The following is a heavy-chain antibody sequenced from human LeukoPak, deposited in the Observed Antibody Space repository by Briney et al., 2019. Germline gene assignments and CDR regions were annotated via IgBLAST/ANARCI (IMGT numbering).Heavy chain of an antibody. D-gene: IGHD2-15*01. CDR2: ISSSSSYT. CDR3: ARADLLNIVVVVANHYYYGMDV. J-gene: IGHJ6*04. Sequence: PGGSLRLSCAASGFTFSDYYMSWIRQAPGKGLEWVSYISSSSSYTNYADSVKGRFTISRDNAKNSLYLQMNSLRAEDTAVYYCARADLLNIVVVVANHYYYGMDVWGKGTTVTVSS. CDR1: GFTFSDYY. V-gene: IGHV3-11*06.